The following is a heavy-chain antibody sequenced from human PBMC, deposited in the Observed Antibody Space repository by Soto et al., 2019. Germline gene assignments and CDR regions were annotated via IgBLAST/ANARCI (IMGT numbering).Heavy chain of an antibody. CDR3: AKENYYGSGSPLYYMDV. V-gene: IGHV3-23*01. CDR2: ISGSGGST. J-gene: IGHJ6*03. Sequence: GGSLRLSCAASGFTFSSYAMSWVRQAPGKGLEWVSAISGSGGSTYYADSVKGRFTISRDNSKNTLYLQMNSLRAEDTAVYYCAKENYYGSGSPLYYMDVWGKGTTVTVSS. CDR1: GFTFSSYA. D-gene: IGHD3-10*01.